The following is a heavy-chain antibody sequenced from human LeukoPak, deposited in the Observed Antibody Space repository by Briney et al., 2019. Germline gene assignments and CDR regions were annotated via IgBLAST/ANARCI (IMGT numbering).Heavy chain of an antibody. CDR2: IYCGGST. J-gene: IGHJ2*01. V-gene: IGHV4-59*13. CDR3: ARDVDPSGGGDFDL. CDR1: GGSISSYY. D-gene: IGHD3-16*01. Sequence: SETLSLTCTVSGGSISSYYWSWIRQPPGKGLEWIGYIYCGGSTNYNPSLRSRVTISVDTSKNQFSLKLSSVTAADTAVYYCARDVDPSGGGDFDLWGRGTLVTVSS.